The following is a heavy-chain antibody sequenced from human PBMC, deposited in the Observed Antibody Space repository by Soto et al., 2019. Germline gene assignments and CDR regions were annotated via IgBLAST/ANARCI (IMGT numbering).Heavy chain of an antibody. CDR3: ASVPTAVTTPGMDV. Sequence: EVKLLESGGGLVQPGGSLRLSCAASGFTFSSYSMSWVRQAPGKGLEWVSHIFANGGATYYADSVKGRFTISRDTSRNTLYLQMNSRRVEDTAVYYCASVPTAVTTPGMDVWGQGTTVTVAS. CDR2: IFANGGAT. CDR1: GFTFSSYS. V-gene: IGHV3-23*01. D-gene: IGHD4-4*01. J-gene: IGHJ6*02.